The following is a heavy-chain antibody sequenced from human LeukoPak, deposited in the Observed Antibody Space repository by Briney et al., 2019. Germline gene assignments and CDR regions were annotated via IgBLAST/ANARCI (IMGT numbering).Heavy chain of an antibody. CDR1: GDSVSSNSAA. D-gene: IGHD5-18*01. CDR2: TYYRSKWYN. CDR3: ARDEYSYGYGGYYYGMDV. Sequence: SQTLSLTCAISGDSVSSNSAAWNWIRQSPSRGLEWLGRTYYRSKWYNDYAVSVKSRITINPDTSKNQFSLQLNSVTPEDTAVYYCARDEYSYGYGGYYYGMDVWGKGTTATVSS. J-gene: IGHJ6*04. V-gene: IGHV6-1*01.